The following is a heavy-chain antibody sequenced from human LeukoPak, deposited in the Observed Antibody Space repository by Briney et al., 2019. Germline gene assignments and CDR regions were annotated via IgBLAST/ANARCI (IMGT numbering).Heavy chain of an antibody. V-gene: IGHV3-23*01. CDR3: TKARVVVATTGYYFDY. Sequence: GGSLRLSCAASGFTFSNYALTWVRQAPGKGLEWVSTISTGGGNTYYADSVKGRFTISRDNSKSTLSLQMNSLRAEDTAVYYCTKARVVVATTGYYFDYWGQGTLVTVSS. J-gene: IGHJ4*02. CDR2: ISTGGGNT. D-gene: IGHD1-26*01. CDR1: GFTFSNYA.